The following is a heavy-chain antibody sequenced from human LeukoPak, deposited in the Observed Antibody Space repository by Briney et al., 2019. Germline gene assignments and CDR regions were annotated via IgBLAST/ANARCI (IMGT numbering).Heavy chain of an antibody. CDR3: ARDGGIAAAGTPADFDY. D-gene: IGHD6-13*01. CDR2: IWYDGSNK. V-gene: IGHV3-33*01. J-gene: IGHJ4*02. Sequence: GGSLRLSCAASGFTFSSYGMHWVRQAPGKGPEWEAVIWYDGSNKYYADSVKGRFAISRDNSKNTLCLQMNSLRAEDTAVYYCARDGGIAAAGTPADFDYWGQGTLVTVSS. CDR1: GFTFSSYG.